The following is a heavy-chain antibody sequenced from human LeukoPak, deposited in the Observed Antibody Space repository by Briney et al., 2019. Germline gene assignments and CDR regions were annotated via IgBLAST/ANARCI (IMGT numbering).Heavy chain of an antibody. CDR2: INHSGST. J-gene: IGHJ3*02. CDR3: ARRRITAARAFDI. V-gene: IGHV4-34*01. D-gene: IGHD6-13*01. Sequence: SETLSLTCTVYGGSFSGYYWSWIRQPPGKGLEWIGEINHSGSTNYNPSLKSRVTISVDTSKNQFSLKLSSVTAADTAVYYCARRRITAARAFDIWSQGTMVTVSS. CDR1: GGSFSGYY.